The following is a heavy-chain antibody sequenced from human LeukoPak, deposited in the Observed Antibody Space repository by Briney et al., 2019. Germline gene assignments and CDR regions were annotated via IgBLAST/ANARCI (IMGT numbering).Heavy chain of an antibody. Sequence: PGGSLRLSCAASGFTFSSYAMHWVRQAPGKGLEYVSAISSNGGSTYCANSVKGRFSISRDNSKNTLYLQMGSLRAEDMAVYYCARVGAHDAFHIWGQGTMVTVSS. V-gene: IGHV3-64*01. CDR1: GFTFSSYA. D-gene: IGHD4/OR15-4a*01. J-gene: IGHJ3*02. CDR2: ISSNGGST. CDR3: ARVGAHDAFHI.